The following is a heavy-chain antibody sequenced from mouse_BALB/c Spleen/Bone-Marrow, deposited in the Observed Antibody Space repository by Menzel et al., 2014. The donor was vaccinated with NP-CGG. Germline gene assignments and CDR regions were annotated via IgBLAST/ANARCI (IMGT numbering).Heavy chain of an antibody. V-gene: IGHV2-9*02. J-gene: IGHJ4*01. D-gene: IGHD1-1*01. CDR1: GFSLTSYG. CDR2: IWAGGST. CDR3: ARGYYYGSTYYYAMDY. Sequence: VKLQESGPGLVAPSQSLSITCTVPGFSLTSYGVHWVRQPPGKGLEWLGVIWAGGSTNYNSALMSRLSISKDNSKSQVFLKMSSLQTDDTAMYYCARGYYYGSTYYYAMDYWGQGTSVTVSS.